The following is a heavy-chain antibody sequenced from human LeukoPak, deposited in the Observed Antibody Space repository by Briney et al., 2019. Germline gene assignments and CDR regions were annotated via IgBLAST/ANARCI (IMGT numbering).Heavy chain of an antibody. J-gene: IGHJ4*02. D-gene: IGHD2-15*01. V-gene: IGHV3-21*01. CDR3: ARQFCSGKSCYYKPFDY. CDR1: GFSFNTYS. CDR2: ISSSDSYI. Sequence: PGGSLRLSCAASGFSFNTYSMSWVRQAPGKGPEWVSSISSSDSYIYYADSVKGRFTVSRDNAENSLYLQMNSQRTEDTAVYYCARQFCSGKSCYYKPFDYWGQGTLVTVSS.